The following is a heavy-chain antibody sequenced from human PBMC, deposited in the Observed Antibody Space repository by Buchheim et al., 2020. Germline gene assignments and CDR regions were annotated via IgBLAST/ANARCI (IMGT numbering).Heavy chain of an antibody. Sequence: QVQLQESGPGLVKPSQTLSLTCTVSGGSISSGDYYWSWIRQPPGKGLEWIGYIYYSGSTYYNPSLKSRVTISVDTSKHQFSLKLSSVTAADMAVYYCARFCITMFRGASQDAFDIWGQGT. D-gene: IGHD3-10*01. CDR3: ARFCITMFRGASQDAFDI. CDR2: IYYSGST. J-gene: IGHJ3*02. V-gene: IGHV4-30-4*01. CDR1: GGSISSGDYY.